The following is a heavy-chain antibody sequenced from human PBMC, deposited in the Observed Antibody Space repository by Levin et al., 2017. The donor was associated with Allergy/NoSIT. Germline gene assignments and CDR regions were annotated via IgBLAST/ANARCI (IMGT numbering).Heavy chain of an antibody. Sequence: SQTLSLTCAISGDSVSSTSAAWNWIRQSPSRGLEWLGRTYYRSKWYNDYAVSVKSRITINPDTSKNQFSLQLNSVTPEDTAVYYCARADYDFWSGRSGYFDYWGHGTLVTVSS. V-gene: IGHV6-1*01. D-gene: IGHD3-3*01. CDR2: TYYRSKWYN. CDR3: ARADYDFWSGRSGYFDY. J-gene: IGHJ4*01. CDR1: GDSVSSTSAA.